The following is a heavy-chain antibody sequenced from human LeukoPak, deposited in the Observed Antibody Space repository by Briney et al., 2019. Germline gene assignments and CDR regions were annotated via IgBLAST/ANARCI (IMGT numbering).Heavy chain of an antibody. D-gene: IGHD3-10*01. J-gene: IGHJ4*02. CDR3: ARYYGSGSCVDY. Sequence: PSETLSLTCTVSGGSISSSSYYWGWIRQPPGKGLEWIGSIYYSGSTYYNPSLKSRVTISVDTSKNQFSLKLSSVTAADTAVYYCARYYGSGSCVDYWGQGTLVTVSS. CDR2: IYYSGST. CDR1: GGSISSSSYY. V-gene: IGHV4-39*01.